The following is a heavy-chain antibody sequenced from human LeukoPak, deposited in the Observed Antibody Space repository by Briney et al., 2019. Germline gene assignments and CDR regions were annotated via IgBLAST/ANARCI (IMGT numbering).Heavy chain of an antibody. CDR2: IDGSSSRT. D-gene: IGHD4-11*01. CDR1: IYLHHHLY. CDR3: ARRGTDYCTPSSCHPNWFAP. J-gene: IGHJ5*02. Sequence: PGVSLSLLCAASIYLHHHLYTIWMRHAPGKALEWLSYIDGSSSRTNYADSVKGRFTISRDNVKNSLYLQMNSLRAEDTAVYFCARRGTDYCTPSSCHPNWFAPWGQGTKVTVSS. V-gene: IGHV3-11*03.